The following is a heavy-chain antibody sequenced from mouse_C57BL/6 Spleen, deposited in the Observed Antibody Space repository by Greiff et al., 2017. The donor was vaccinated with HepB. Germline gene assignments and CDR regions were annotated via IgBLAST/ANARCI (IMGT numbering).Heavy chain of an antibody. Sequence: VQVVESGAELARPGASLKISCNASGYTFTSYTSHGVYWRPGQGLEWIGYINPSSGYTKYNQKFKDKATLTADKSSYTAYMQLSSLTSDDYAVYYCERDAYSIDYWAQGTTLTVSS. CDR2: INPSSGYT. V-gene: IGHV1-4*01. J-gene: IGHJ2*01. CDR3: ERDAYSIDY. CDR1: GYTFTSYT.